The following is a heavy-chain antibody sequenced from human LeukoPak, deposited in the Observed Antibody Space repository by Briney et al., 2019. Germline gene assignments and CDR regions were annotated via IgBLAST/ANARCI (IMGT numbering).Heavy chain of an antibody. J-gene: IGHJ4*02. CDR3: AKSGGYGLIDY. CDR2: IFYSGST. D-gene: IGHD1-26*01. V-gene: IGHV4-59*08. Sequence: PSETLSLTCTVSGGSISTYYWSWIRQPPGKGLEWIGYIFYSGSTNYNPSLKSRVTISVDTSKNQFSLRLNSVTAADTAMYYCAKSGGYGLIDYWGQGTLVTVSS. CDR1: GGSISTYY.